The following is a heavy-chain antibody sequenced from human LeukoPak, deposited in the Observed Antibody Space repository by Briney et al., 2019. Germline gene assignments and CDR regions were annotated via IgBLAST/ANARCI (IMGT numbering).Heavy chain of an antibody. Sequence: SETLSLTCAASGYSISSGYYWGWIRQPPGKGLEWIGSIYHSGSTYYNPSLKSRVTISVDTSKNQFSLKLSSVTAADTAVYYCAIRYYDFWSGYSLGPFDPWGQGTLVTVSS. V-gene: IGHV4-38-2*01. D-gene: IGHD3-3*01. CDR1: GYSISSGYY. CDR2: IYHSGST. J-gene: IGHJ5*02. CDR3: AIRYYDFWSGYSLGPFDP.